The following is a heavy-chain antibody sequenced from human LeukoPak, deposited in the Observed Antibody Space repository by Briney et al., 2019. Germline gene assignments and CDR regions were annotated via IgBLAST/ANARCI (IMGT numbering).Heavy chain of an antibody. CDR3: ARSPIHAAGQFDY. CDR1: GFTFDDYA. CDR2: ISWSGNDI. J-gene: IGHJ4*02. D-gene: IGHD6-13*01. Sequence: PGGSLRLSCAASGFTFDDYAMYWVRQAPGKGLEWVSSISWSGNDIGYAGSVKGRFTISRDNAPNSLYLQMNSLRDEDTAFYYCARSPIHAAGQFDYWGQGTLVTVSS. V-gene: IGHV3-9*01.